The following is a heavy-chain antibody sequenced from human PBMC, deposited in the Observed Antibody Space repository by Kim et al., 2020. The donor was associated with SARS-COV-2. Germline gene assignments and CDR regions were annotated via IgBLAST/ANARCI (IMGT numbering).Heavy chain of an antibody. D-gene: IGHD2-21*01. CDR1: GFTIASNA. CDR3: AKDLWDYSGNDD. J-gene: IGHJ4*02. V-gene: IGHV3-23*01. Sequence: GGSLRLSCAASGFTIASNAMNWVRQAPGKGLDWVSAIGGNGDTYYADSAKGRFTISRDISRNTLYLQMNSLRVEDTDLYYCAKDLWDYSGNDDWGQGTLVTVSS. CDR2: IGGNGDT.